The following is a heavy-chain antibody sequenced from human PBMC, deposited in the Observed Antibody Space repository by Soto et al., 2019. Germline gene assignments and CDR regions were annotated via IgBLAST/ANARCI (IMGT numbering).Heavy chain of an antibody. CDR1: GGSFSGYY. D-gene: IGHD3-9*01. J-gene: IGHJ4*02. CDR2: MNHSGST. Sequence: SETLSLTCAVYGGSFSGYYWNWIRQPPGKGLEWIGEMNHSGSTNYNPSLKSRVTISVDTAKNQFSLKLSSVTAADTAVYYCARGHYDILTGYSSYYFDYWGQGTLVTVSS. CDR3: ARGHYDILTGYSSYYFDY. V-gene: IGHV4-34*01.